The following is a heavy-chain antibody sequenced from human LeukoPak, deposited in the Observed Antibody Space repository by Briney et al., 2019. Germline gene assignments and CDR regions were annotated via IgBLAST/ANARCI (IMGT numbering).Heavy chain of an antibody. CDR2: INHSGST. CDR3: ARGQEVRGYYYYYYMDV. Sequence: SETLSLTCTVSGGSISSYYWSWIRQPPGKGLEWIGEINHSGSTNYNPSLKSRVTISVDTSKNQFSLKLRSVTAADTAVYYCARGQEVRGYYYYYYMDVWGKGTTVTVSS. D-gene: IGHD3-10*01. CDR1: GGSISSYY. J-gene: IGHJ6*03. V-gene: IGHV4-34*01.